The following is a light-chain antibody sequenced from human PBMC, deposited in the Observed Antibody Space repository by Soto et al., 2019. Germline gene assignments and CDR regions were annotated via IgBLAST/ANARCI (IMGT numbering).Light chain of an antibody. CDR3: AAWDDSLTAWV. CDR2: SNN. V-gene: IGLV1-47*02. CDR1: NSNIGGNS. Sequence: QSVLTQPPSASGTPGQRVTISCSGSNSNIGGNSVNWYQQLPLRAPKLLIYSNNQRPSGVPDRFSGSKSGTSASMATSGVRSEDEADYYCAAWDDSLTAWVFGGGTKVTVL. J-gene: IGLJ3*02.